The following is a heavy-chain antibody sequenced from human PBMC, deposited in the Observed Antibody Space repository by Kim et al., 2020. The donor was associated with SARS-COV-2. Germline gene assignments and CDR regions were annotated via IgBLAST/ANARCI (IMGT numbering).Heavy chain of an antibody. Sequence: GRFTISRDNAKNSLYLQMNSLRAEDTAVYYCAREEYYYDSSGYPWLAFDIWGQGTMVTVSS. D-gene: IGHD3-22*01. J-gene: IGHJ3*02. CDR3: AREEYYYDSSGYPWLAFDI. V-gene: IGHV3-11*06.